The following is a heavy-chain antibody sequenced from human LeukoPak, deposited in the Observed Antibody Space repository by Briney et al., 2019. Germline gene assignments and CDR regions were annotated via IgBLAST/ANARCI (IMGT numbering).Heavy chain of an antibody. D-gene: IGHD2-2*01. CDR2: ISYDGSNK. CDR3: AGGQGIVILPAAMPGYY. J-gene: IGHJ4*02. V-gene: IGHV3-30*04. Sequence: GRSLRLSCAASGFTFSSYAMHWVRQAPGKGLEWVAVISYDGSNKYYADSVKGRFTISRDNSKNTLYLQMNSLRAEDTAVYYCAGGQGIVILPAAMPGYYWGQGTLVTVSS. CDR1: GFTFSSYA.